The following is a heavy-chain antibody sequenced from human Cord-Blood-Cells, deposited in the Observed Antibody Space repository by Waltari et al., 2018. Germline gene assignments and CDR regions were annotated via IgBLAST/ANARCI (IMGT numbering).Heavy chain of an antibody. J-gene: IGHJ3*02. V-gene: IGHV4-39*01. Sequence: QLQLQESGPGLVKPSETLSLTCTVSGGSISSSSYYWGWIHQPPGKGLEWIGSIYYSGSTYYNPSLKSRVTISVDTSKNQFSLKLSSVTAADTAVYYCARHDPTDYDFWSDYAFDIWGQGTMVTVSS. D-gene: IGHD3-3*01. CDR3: ARHDPTDYDFWSDYAFDI. CDR1: GGSISSSSYY. CDR2: IYYSGST.